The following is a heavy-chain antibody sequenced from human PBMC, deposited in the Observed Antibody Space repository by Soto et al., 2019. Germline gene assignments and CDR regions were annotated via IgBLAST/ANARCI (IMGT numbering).Heavy chain of an antibody. CDR3: ARRIAVAGTPFDY. V-gene: IGHV4-31*03. J-gene: IGHJ4*02. Sequence: SETLSLTCTVSGGSIRSGGYYWRWIRQHPGKGLEWIGEIYYSGSTYYNPSLKSRVTISVDKSKNQFSLKLSSVTAADTAVYYCARRIAVAGTPFDYWGQGTLVTVSS. D-gene: IGHD6-19*01. CDR1: GGSIRSGGYY. CDR2: IYYSGST.